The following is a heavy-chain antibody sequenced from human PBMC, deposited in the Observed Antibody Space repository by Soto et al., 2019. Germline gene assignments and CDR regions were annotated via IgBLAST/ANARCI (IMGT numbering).Heavy chain of an antibody. CDR2: IYPGDSDD. CDR1: GYSFTSYW. V-gene: IGHV5-51*01. J-gene: IGHJ6*03. Sequence: GESLKISCKGSGYSFTSYWIGWVRQMPGKGLEWMEIIYPGDSDDRYSPSFQGQVTISADKSISTAYLQWSSLKAPDTAMYYCARAPGLELGRYYYMDVWGKGTTVTVSS. CDR3: ARAPGLELGRYYYMDV. D-gene: IGHD1-7*01.